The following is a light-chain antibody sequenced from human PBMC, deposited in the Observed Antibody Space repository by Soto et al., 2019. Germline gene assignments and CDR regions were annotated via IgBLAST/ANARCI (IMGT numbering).Light chain of an antibody. CDR1: GSNIGAGYE. V-gene: IGLV1-40*01. CDR3: QSYDSSLSGYV. CDR2: ENN. Sequence: QSVLTQPPSVSEAPGQRVTISCTGSGSNIGAGYEAHWYQPVPGTAPKLLIYENNNRPSGVPDRFSGSKSGTSASLAITGLQAEDEAEYYCQSYDSSLSGYVFGTGTKLTVL. J-gene: IGLJ1*01.